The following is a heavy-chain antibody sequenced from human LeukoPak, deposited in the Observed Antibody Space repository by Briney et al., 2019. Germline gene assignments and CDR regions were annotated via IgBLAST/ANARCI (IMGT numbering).Heavy chain of an antibody. D-gene: IGHD6-13*01. J-gene: IGHJ4*02. V-gene: IGHV4-34*01. CDR2: IYYSGST. Sequence: SETLSLTCAVYGGSFSGYYWSWIRQPPGKGLEWIGYIYYSGSTNYNPSLKSRVTISVDTSKNQFSLKLTSVAAADTAVYYCARSWFSTGPADYWGQGTLVTVSS. CDR1: GGSFSGYY. CDR3: ARSWFSTGPADY.